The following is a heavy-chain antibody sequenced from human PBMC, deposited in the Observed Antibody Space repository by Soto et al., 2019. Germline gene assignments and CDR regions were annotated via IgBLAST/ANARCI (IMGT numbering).Heavy chain of an antibody. CDR2: ISFDSSSK. J-gene: IGHJ4*02. D-gene: IGHD3-16*02. CDR1: GFSLSSYT. V-gene: IGHV3-30-3*01. Sequence: QVQLVESGGGVVQPGRSLRLSCAGSGFSLSSYTMHWVRQAPGKGLEWVALISFDSSSKHYADSVRGRFSISRDNSKNTLYLQMDSLRPDYTALYYCARDRLLLGELSLIGYFDSWGQGTLVTVSS. CDR3: ARDRLLLGELSLIGYFDS.